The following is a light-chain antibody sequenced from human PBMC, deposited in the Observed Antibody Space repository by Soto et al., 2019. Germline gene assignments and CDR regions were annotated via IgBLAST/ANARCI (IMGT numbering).Light chain of an antibody. CDR2: VAS. V-gene: IGKV1-12*01. CDR1: QAINGW. J-gene: IGKJ2*01. Sequence: DIQMTQSPPSVSASVGDRVTITCRASQAINGWLSWYQQKPGKAPQLLISVASRLESGVPSRFSGSGSGTEFSLTVTSLQPEDSATYYCQQAFRFPHTFGQGTKLEI. CDR3: QQAFRFPHT.